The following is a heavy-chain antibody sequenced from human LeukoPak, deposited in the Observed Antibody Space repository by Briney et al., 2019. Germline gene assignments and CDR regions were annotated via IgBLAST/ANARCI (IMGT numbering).Heavy chain of an antibody. CDR2: IRYDGTNT. D-gene: IGHD2-2*01. CDR3: AREVDCSSTSCSPAGY. Sequence: GGSLRLSCAASGLTFSIYGMQWVRQAPGKGLEWIAHIRYDGTNTYYTDSVKGRFTISRDNSKNTLYLQTSSLRPEDTALYYCAREVDCSSTSCSPAGYWGQGTLVTVSS. CDR1: GLTFSIYG. V-gene: IGHV3-30*02. J-gene: IGHJ4*02.